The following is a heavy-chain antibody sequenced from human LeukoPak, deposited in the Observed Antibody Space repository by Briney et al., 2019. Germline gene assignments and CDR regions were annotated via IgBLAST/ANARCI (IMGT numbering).Heavy chain of an antibody. D-gene: IGHD3-10*01. V-gene: IGHV3-11*01. Sequence: GGSLRLSCAASGFSFSDNFMTWMRQAPGEGLEWISSISGTSKTIYYADSVKGRFTISRDNTKKSLYLQMNSLGAEDTAVYYCARDVDYTSGTHYNEGNWFESWGQGTLVTVSS. J-gene: IGHJ5*01. CDR1: GFSFSDNF. CDR2: ISGTSKTI. CDR3: ARDVDYTSGTHYNEGNWFES.